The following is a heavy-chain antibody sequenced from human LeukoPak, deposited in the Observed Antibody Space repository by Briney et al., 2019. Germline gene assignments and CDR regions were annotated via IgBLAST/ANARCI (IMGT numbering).Heavy chain of an antibody. V-gene: IGHV3-23*01. CDR2: ISGSGGMT. CDR3: AKAIHDSPRPAFDS. J-gene: IGHJ4*02. D-gene: IGHD3-3*01. Sequence: HPGGSLRLSCAASGFTFSSYAMNWVRQAPGKGLEWVSNISGSGGMTYYADSVKGRFTISRDNSKNTLYLQMNSLRAEDTAVYYCAKAIHDSPRPAFDSWGQGTLVTVSS. CDR1: GFTFSSYA.